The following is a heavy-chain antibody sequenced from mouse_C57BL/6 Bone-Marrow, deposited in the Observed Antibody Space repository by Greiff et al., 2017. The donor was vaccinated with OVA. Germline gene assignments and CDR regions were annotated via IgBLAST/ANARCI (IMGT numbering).Heavy chain of an antibody. J-gene: IGHJ4*01. CDR1: GYTFTSYW. Sequence: QVQLQQPGAELVKPGASVKMSCKASGYTFTSYWITWVKQRPGQGLEWLGDIYPGSGSTNYNEKFKSKATLTVDTSSSTAYMQLSSLTSEDSAVYYCARYYVLYYYAMDYWGQGTSVTVSS. V-gene: IGHV1-55*01. CDR3: ARYYVLYYYAMDY. CDR2: IYPGSGST. D-gene: IGHD1-1*02.